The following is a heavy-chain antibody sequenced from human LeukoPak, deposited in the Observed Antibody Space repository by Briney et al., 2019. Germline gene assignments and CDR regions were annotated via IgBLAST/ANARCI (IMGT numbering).Heavy chain of an antibody. CDR2: IDAGGDST. CDR1: GFTFSGSD. CDR3: ANNEARAMALCLN. Sequence: GGSLRLSCAASGFTFSGSDMSWVRQAPGKGLEWVSAIDAGGDSTYYAEPVKGRFTISRDNSRNTLYLQINSLRAGDTAVYYCANNEARAMALCLNWGQGTLVIVSS. V-gene: IGHV3-23*01. D-gene: IGHD5-18*01. J-gene: IGHJ4*02.